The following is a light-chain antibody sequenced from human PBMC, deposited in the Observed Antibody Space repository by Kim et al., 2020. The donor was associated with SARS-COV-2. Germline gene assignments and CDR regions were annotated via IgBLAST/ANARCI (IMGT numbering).Light chain of an antibody. CDR1: NIGSKN. Sequence: SVALRQTARITCGGNNIGSKNVHWYQRKPGQAPVLVIYRDSNRPSGIPERFSGSNSGNTATLTISRAQAGDEADYYCQVWDSSTAVFGGGTQLTVL. CDR3: QVWDSSTAV. V-gene: IGLV3-9*01. J-gene: IGLJ3*02. CDR2: RDS.